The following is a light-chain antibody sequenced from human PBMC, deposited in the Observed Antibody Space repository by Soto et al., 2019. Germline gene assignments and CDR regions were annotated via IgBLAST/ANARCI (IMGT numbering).Light chain of an antibody. CDR3: QQYTNWPPNT. V-gene: IGKV3-15*01. CDR2: DVS. J-gene: IGKJ1*01. Sequence: EIRMTQSPGTLSVSPGERATLSCRAAQGVTTNFAWYQQKSGQSPRLLIYDVSNRATGVPARFSGSGSETDFTLTISGLRSEDSAVYFCQQYTNWPPNTFGQGTKV. CDR1: QGVTTN.